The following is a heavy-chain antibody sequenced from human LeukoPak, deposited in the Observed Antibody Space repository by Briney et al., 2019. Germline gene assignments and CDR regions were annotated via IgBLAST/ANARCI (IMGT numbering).Heavy chain of an antibody. V-gene: IGHV4-61*01. CDR1: GASVSSGSYY. J-gene: IGHJ4*02. Sequence: SETLSLTCSVSGASVSSGSYYWSWIRQPPGKGLEWIGYIYHSGSTNYNPSLKSRVTISLDTSKNQFSLRLSSVTAADAAVYYCARGPRPRNILTGYYNRAYTFDYWGQGTLVTVSS. D-gene: IGHD3-9*01. CDR2: IYHSGST. CDR3: ARGPRPRNILTGYYNRAYTFDY.